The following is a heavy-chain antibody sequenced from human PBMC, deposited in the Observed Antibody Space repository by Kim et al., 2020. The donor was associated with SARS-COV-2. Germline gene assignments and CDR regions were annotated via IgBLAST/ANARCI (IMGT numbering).Heavy chain of an antibody. J-gene: IGHJ6*02. V-gene: IGHV4-59*01. Sequence: SETLSLTCTVSGGSIGSYYWNWIRQTPGKGLEWIGYIYYTGTTNYNSSFESRVSISLDASTNQFSLSLHSVTAADTAVYFCARVVTYHYGMDVWGQGTTVTVPS. CDR1: GGSIGSYY. CDR2: IYYTGTT. CDR3: ARVVTYHYGMDV.